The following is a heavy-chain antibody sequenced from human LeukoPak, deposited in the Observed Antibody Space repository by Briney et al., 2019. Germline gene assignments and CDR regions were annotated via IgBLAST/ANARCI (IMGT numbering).Heavy chain of an antibody. D-gene: IGHD2-15*01. J-gene: IGHJ4*02. CDR2: ISGSGGST. V-gene: IGHV3-23*01. Sequence: GGSLRLSCAASGFTFSSYAMSWVRQAPGKGLEWVSAISGSGGSTYYADSVKGRFTISGDNSKNTLYLQMNSLRAEDTAVYYCARSAYCRGGSCYSGPVDSWGQGTLVTVSS. CDR3: ARSAYCRGGSCYSGPVDS. CDR1: GFTFSSYA.